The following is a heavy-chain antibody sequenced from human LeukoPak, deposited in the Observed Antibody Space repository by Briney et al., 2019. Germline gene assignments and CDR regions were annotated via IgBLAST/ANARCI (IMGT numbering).Heavy chain of an antibody. CDR2: NNTGTGNP. CDR1: GYTFTSYA. CDR3: ARGRGYSYGYYHYFGMDV. D-gene: IGHD5-18*01. Sequence: ASVKVSCKASGYTFTSYAMNWVRQAPGQGLEWMGWNNTGTGNPTYAQGFTGQFVFSFDTSVSTAYLQISSLKAEDTALYYCARGRGYSYGYYHYFGMDVWGQGTTVTVSS. V-gene: IGHV7-4-1*02. J-gene: IGHJ6*02.